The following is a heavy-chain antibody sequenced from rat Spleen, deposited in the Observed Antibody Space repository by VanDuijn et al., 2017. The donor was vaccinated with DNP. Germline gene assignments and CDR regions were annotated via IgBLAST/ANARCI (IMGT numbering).Heavy chain of an antibody. V-gene: IGHV3-3*01. CDR2: INSAGTT. CDR1: GYSITSRYR. Sequence: EVQLQESGPGLVKPSQSLSLTCSVTGYSITSRYRWNWIRKFPGNKLEWMGSINSAGTTKYNPSLKSRISITRDTSKNQLFLQVNSVTTEDTATYHCARYITTGAMDAWGQGTSVTVSS. D-gene: IGHD1-10*01. J-gene: IGHJ4*01. CDR3: ARYITTGAMDA.